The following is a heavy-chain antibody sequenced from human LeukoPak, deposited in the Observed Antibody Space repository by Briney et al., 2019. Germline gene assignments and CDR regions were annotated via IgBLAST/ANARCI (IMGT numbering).Heavy chain of an antibody. CDR3: ARDPSGDVVVITGDVFDV. J-gene: IGHJ3*01. V-gene: IGHV1-18*01. D-gene: IGHD3-22*01. CDR2: ISRSDGNT. CDR1: GYTFISYG. Sequence: ASVKVSCKASGYTFISYGISWVRQVPGQGLEWMGWISRSDGNTNYAQKVQGRFTMTTDTSTSTAYMELRSLRSDDTAVYYCARDPSGDVVVITGDVFDVRGQGTMVTVSS.